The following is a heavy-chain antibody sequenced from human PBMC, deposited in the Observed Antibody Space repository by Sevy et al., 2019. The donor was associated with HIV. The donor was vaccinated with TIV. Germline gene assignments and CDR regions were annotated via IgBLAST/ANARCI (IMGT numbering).Heavy chain of an antibody. CDR2: ISYDGSNK. CDR3: ARGGVYYYDSSGLRDPYGMDV. CDR1: GFTFSSYA. V-gene: IGHV3-30*04. D-gene: IGHD3-22*01. Sequence: GGSLRLSCAASGFTFSSYAMHWVRHAPGKGLEWVAVISYDGSNKYYADSVKGRFTISRDNSKNTLYLQMNSLRAEDTAVYYCARGGVYYYDSSGLRDPYGMDVWGQGTTVTVSS. J-gene: IGHJ6*02.